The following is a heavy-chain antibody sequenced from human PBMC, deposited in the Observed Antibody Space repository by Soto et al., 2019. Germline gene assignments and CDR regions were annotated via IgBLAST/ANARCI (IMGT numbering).Heavy chain of an antibody. J-gene: IGHJ5*02. V-gene: IGHV1-2*04. CDR3: ARWVGASNWFDP. Sequence: GPVKVSCKAPGYTFTGYHIHWVRQAPGQGLEWMGWINTNSGATNYAQNFQGWVTMTRDTSTNTAYVQLSRLTSDDTAVYYCARWVGASNWFDPWGQGTLVTVSS. CDR1: GYTFTGYH. D-gene: IGHD1-26*01. CDR2: INTNSGAT.